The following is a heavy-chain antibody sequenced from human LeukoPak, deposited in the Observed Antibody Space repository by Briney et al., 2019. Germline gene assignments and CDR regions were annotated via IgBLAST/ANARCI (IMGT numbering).Heavy chain of an antibody. Sequence: PSETLSLTCAVYGGSFTGYYWTWIRQPPGKGLEWIGEINHSGSTHYNPSLKSRVTMSVDTSKNQFSLKVSSVTAADTAVYYCARVGCSSSSCNVSYYYHYYYMDVWGKGTTVTVSS. D-gene: IGHD2-2*01. J-gene: IGHJ6*03. CDR1: GGSFTGYY. V-gene: IGHV4-34*01. CDR3: ARVGCSSSSCNVSYYYHYYYMDV. CDR2: INHSGST.